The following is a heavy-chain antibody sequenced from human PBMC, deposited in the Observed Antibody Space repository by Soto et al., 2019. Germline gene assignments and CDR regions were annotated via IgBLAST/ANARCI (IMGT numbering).Heavy chain of an antibody. CDR1: GFTFSNFE. CDR3: AREVGYNYGRLDP. CDR2: ISYDGSKE. J-gene: IGHJ5*02. D-gene: IGHD5-12*01. Sequence: QVHLVESGGGVVLPGKSLRLSCTASGFTFSNFEMHWVRQAPGRGLEWVALISYDGSKEFYADSVKGRFTISRDNSNNMQYLQMNRLLTEDTAVYFCAREVGYNYGRLDPRGQGTLVTVSS. V-gene: IGHV3-30-3*01.